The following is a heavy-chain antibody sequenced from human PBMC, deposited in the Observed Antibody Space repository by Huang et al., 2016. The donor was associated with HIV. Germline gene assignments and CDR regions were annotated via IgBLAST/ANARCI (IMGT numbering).Heavy chain of an antibody. J-gene: IGHJ6*03. D-gene: IGHD3-10*01. V-gene: IGHV1-69*13. CDR3: ARVETVYYASGSHGEGPKNYYYYMDV. CDR2: INPVLETA. CDR1: GGTFSSHG. Sequence: QVQLVQSGSEVKKPGSSVKVSCKASGGTFSSHGISWVRQATGQGRGWMGGINPVLETANSQPKFRDRVTFTADESTSKAYMALTSLRSEDKAIYFGARVETVYYASGSHGEGPKNYYYYMDVWGKGTTVTVSS.